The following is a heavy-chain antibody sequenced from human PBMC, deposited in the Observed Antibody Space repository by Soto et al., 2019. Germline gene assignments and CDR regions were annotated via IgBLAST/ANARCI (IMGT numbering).Heavy chain of an antibody. V-gene: IGHV4-38-2*01. CDR2: IYRGGIT. D-gene: IGHD1-1*01. J-gene: IGHJ5*02. CDR1: GYSISSGLY. CDR3: AIGNPDWFDP. Sequence: LSLTCAVSGYSISSGLYWGWIRQPPGKGLEWIGTIYRGGITYYNPSLKSRVTISIDTSKNHFSLRLSSVTATDTAVYFCAIGNPDWFDPWGQGTLVTVSS.